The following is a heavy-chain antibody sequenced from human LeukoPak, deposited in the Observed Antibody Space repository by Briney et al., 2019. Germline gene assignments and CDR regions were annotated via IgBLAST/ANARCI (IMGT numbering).Heavy chain of an antibody. D-gene: IGHD2-15*01. CDR2: IYPGDSDT. Sequence: GESLKISCKGSGYSFTNYWIGWVRQMPGKGLEWMGIIYPGDSDTRYSPSFQGQVTISADKSISTAYLQWSSLKASDTAMYYCARSRGYCSDGRCYDLDHWGQGTLVTVSS. J-gene: IGHJ4*02. V-gene: IGHV5-51*01. CDR3: ARSRGYCSDGRCYDLDH. CDR1: GYSFTNYW.